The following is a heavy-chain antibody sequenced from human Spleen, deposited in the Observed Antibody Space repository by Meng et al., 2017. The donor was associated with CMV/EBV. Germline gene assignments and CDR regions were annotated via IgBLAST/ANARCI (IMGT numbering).Heavy chain of an antibody. D-gene: IGHD2-2*01. J-gene: IGHJ5*02. CDR1: GFTFDDYA. Sequence: SLKISCAASGFTFDDYAMHWVRQAPGKGLEWVSGISWNSGTIDYADSVKGRFTISRDNAKNSLYLQMNSLRAEDTAMYYCARGVRVAWCTSSSCFNNWFDPWGQGTLVTVSS. CDR3: ARGVRVAWCTSSSCFNNWFDP. CDR2: ISWNSGTI. V-gene: IGHV3-9*01.